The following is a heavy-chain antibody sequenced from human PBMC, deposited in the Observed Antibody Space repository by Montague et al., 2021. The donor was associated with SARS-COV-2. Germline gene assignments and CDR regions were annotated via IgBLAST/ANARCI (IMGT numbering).Heavy chain of an antibody. D-gene: IGHD3-16*01. V-gene: IGHV2-70*11. CDR3: ARTREINKSCRDYEMDV. CDR2: IDWDGDE. CDR1: GFSLTTSAMC. J-gene: IGHJ6*02. Sequence: PALVKPTQTLTLTCTFSGFSLTTSAMCVSWIRQPPGKALEWLARIDWDGDEYYSASLKSRLTITKDTSKDQVVLTMTNMDPADTATYYCARTREINKSCRDYEMDVWGQGTTVTVSS.